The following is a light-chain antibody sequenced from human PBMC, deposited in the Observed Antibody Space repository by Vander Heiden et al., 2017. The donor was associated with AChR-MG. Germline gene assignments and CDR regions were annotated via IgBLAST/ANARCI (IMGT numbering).Light chain of an antibody. V-gene: IGLV1-51*01. J-gene: IGLJ3*02. CDR1: SSNIGING. CDR3: GTWDSILSAGV. CDR2: DTT. Sequence: QSVLTQPPSVSAAPGQKVTNSCSGSSSNIGINGLSEYQQLPGTAPKLLIYDTTKRPSGIPNRYAGSKSGTAATLGITGLQTGDEADYYCGTWDSILSAGVFGGGTKLTVL.